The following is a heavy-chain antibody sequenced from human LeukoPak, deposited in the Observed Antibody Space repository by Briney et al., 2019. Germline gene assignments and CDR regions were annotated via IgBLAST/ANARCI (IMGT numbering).Heavy chain of an antibody. J-gene: IGHJ4*02. D-gene: IGHD2-15*01. CDR1: GYTFTDYY. CDR3: ARGDCSGGTCYRFLDY. CDR2: SNPNSGGT. V-gene: IGHV1-2*02. Sequence: ASVKVSCKASGYTFTDYYVYWVRQAPGQGLEWMGWSNPNSGGTNFAQKFQGRVTMTRDTSINTAYMELSRLRSDDTAVYYCARGDCSGGTCYRFLDYWGQGTLVTVSS.